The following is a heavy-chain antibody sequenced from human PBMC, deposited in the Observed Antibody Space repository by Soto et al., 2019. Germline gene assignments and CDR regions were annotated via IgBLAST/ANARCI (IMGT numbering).Heavy chain of an antibody. CDR1: GFTFSSYA. CDR3: ATHAGYSSSWYDYYYMDV. J-gene: IGHJ6*03. V-gene: IGHV3-23*01. CDR2: ISGSGGST. D-gene: IGHD6-13*01. Sequence: GGSLRLSCAASGFTFSSYAMSWVRQAPGKGLEWVSAISGSGGSTYYADSVKGRFTISRDNSKNTLYLQMNSLRAEDTAVYYCATHAGYSSSWYDYYYMDVWGKGTTVTVSS.